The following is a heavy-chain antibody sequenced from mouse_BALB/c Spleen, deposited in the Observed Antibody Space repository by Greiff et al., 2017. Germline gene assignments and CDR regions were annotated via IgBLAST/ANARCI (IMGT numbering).Heavy chain of an antibody. CDR2: IYPGDGDT. CDR3: ARCHGSSLYAMDY. Sequence: QVQLQQSGAELVRPGSSVKISCKASGYAFSSYWMNWVKQRPGQGLEWIGQIYPGDGDTNYNGKFKGKATLTADKSSSTAYMQLSSLTSEDSAVYFCARCHGSSLYAMDYWGQGTSVTVSS. D-gene: IGHD1-1*01. J-gene: IGHJ4*01. V-gene: IGHV1-80*01. CDR1: GYAFSSYW.